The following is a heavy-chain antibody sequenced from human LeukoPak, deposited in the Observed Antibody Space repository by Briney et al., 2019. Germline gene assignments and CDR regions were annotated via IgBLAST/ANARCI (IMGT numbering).Heavy chain of an antibody. J-gene: IGHJ4*02. Sequence: ASVKVSCKASGYTFTSYGISWVRQAPGQGLEWMGWISAYNGNTNYAQKLQGRVTMTTDTSTSTAYMELRSLRSDDTAVYYCARDKSYSSGWYEDLDYWGQGTLVTVSS. CDR1: GYTFTSYG. CDR3: ARDKSYSSGWYEDLDY. V-gene: IGHV1-18*01. D-gene: IGHD6-19*01. CDR2: ISAYNGNT.